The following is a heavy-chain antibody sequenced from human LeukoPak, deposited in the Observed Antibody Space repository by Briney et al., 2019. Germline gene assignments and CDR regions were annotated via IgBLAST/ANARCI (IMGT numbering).Heavy chain of an antibody. CDR2: IYSDGRT. D-gene: IGHD3-10*01. CDR3: VTLWFGQLSVNNNYKMDA. Sequence: QSGGSLRLSCVASGFTVRSAYMSWVRQAPGKGLQWVSVIYSDGRTYYTDSVQGRFTISRDNGKNTLSLQMNSLRVEDTAVYFCVTLWFGQLSVNNNYKMDAWGKGTTVIVSS. CDR1: GFTVRSAY. J-gene: IGHJ6*03. V-gene: IGHV3-53*01.